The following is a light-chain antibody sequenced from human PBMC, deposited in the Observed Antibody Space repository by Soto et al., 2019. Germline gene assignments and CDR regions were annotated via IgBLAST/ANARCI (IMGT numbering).Light chain of an antibody. V-gene: IGKV3-11*01. CDR3: QQRSNWLFT. J-gene: IGKJ3*01. CDR2: DAS. Sequence: EIVLTQSPATLSLSPGERATLSCRASQSVSSYLAWYQRKPGQAPRLLIYDASNSATGIPARFSGSGSWTDFTLTISSLEPEDFAVYYCQQRSNWLFTFGPGTKVDIK. CDR1: QSVSSY.